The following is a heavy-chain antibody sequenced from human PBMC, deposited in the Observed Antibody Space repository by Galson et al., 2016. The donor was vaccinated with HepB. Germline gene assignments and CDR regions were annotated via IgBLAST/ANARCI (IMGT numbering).Heavy chain of an antibody. V-gene: IGHV3-7*01. CDR1: GFTFSSYW. D-gene: IGHD3-10*01. J-gene: IGHJ4*02. CDR2: IKLEGSEK. Sequence: SLRLSCAASGFTFSSYWMNWVRQAPGKGLEWVANIKLEGSEKNYEDSVKGRFTISRDNAKNSLYLQMNSLRAEDTAVYYCSGGSYFDYWGQGTLVTVSS. CDR3: SGGSYFDY.